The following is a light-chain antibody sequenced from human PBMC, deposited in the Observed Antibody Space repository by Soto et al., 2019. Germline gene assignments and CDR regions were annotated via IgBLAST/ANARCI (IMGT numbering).Light chain of an antibody. CDR1: QSLTNN. Sequence: EIMMTQSPATLSVSPGERATLSCRASQSLTNNYLAWYQQKPGQPPRLLIYGASTRATGIPARFSGSGSGTEFTLTISSLLSEDFAVYYCQQYNAWPLTFGGGTKVEI. CDR2: GAS. V-gene: IGKV3-15*01. CDR3: QQYNAWPLT. J-gene: IGKJ4*01.